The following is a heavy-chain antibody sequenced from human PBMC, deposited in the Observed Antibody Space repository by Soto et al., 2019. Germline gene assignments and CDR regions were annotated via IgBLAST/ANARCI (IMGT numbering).Heavy chain of an antibody. CDR3: GRRSEIFGWGSYRWLHYYMAF. J-gene: IGHJ6*03. D-gene: IGHD3-16*02. V-gene: IGHV4-39*01. CDR1: GGSISSSSYY. CDR2: IYYSGST. Sequence: SETLSLTCTVSGGSISSSSYYWGWIRQPPGKGLEWIGSIYYSGSTYYNPSLKSRVTISVDTSKNQFSLKLSSVTAADTAVYYCGRRSEIFGWGSYRWLHYYMAFGGKGPTVPVSS.